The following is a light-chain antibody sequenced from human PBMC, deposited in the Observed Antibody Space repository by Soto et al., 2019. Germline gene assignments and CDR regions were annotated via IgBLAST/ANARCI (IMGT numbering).Light chain of an antibody. Sequence: SYELPQSPSVSVAPGQTVSITCGGSSIGSKSVHWYQQKPGQAPVLVVYDDSDRRSGIPERFSGSNSGNTATLTITRVEAGDEADYHCQVWDTRSEHYVFGAGTKVTVL. V-gene: IGLV3-21*02. CDR3: QVWDTRSEHYV. J-gene: IGLJ1*01. CDR2: DDS. CDR1: SIGSKS.